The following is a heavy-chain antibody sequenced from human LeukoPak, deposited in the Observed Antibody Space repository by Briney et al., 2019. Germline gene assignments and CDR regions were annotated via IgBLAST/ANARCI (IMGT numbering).Heavy chain of an antibody. CDR2: ISYDGSNK. CDR1: GSTFSSYA. Sequence: PGRSLRLSCAASGSTFSSYAMHWVRQAPGKGLEWVAVISYDGSNKYYADSVKGRFTISRDNSKNTLYLQMNSLRAEDTAVYYCARGRGTRFYYYYGMDVWGKGTTVTVSS. D-gene: IGHD2-15*01. J-gene: IGHJ6*04. V-gene: IGHV3-30-3*01. CDR3: ARGRGTRFYYYYGMDV.